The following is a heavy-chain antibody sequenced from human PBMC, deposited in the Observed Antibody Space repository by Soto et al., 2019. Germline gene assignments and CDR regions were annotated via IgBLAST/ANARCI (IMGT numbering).Heavy chain of an antibody. CDR2: ISWHSTTF. J-gene: IGHJ3*01. D-gene: IGHD2-8*01. CDR3: VRGSHKDGRHDAVDL. V-gene: IGHV3-9*01. CDR1: GFDFPVYV. Sequence: EGDLVESGGDLVQPGRSPRLACKASGFDFPVYVMHWVRQGPGKGLEWFASISWHSTTFSHPASVKGRLTVSRDNAHNSLYLDMTAVRAEDTALYFCVRGSHKDGRHDAVDLWGEGTLVTV.